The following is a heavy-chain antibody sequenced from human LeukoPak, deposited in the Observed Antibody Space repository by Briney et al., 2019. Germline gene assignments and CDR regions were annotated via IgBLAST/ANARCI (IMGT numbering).Heavy chain of an antibody. CDR2: ISISSNYI. CDR3: VRSIDY. V-gene: IGHV3-21*04. Sequence: GGSLRLSCAASGFTFSRYSMNWVRQAPGKGLEWVSSISISSNYIYYPDSLKGRFTISRDNAKNSLYLQMDSLRVEDTAVYYCVRSIDYWGQGTLVTVSS. J-gene: IGHJ4*02. CDR1: GFTFSRYS.